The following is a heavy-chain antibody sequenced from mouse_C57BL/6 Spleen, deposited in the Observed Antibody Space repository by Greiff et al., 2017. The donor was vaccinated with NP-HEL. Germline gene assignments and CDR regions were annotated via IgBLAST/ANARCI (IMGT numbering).Heavy chain of an antibody. D-gene: IGHD2-2*01. V-gene: IGHV14-1*01. CDR1: GFNIKDYY. Sequence: EVQLQQSGAELVRPGASVKLSCTASGFNIKDYYMHWVKQRPEQGLEWIGRIDPEDGVTEYAPKFQGKATMTADTSSNTAYLQLSSRASEGTAVYYCTAGGDDGYLDVWGTGTTVTVSS. CDR2: IDPEDGVT. CDR3: TAGGDDGYLDV. J-gene: IGHJ1*03.